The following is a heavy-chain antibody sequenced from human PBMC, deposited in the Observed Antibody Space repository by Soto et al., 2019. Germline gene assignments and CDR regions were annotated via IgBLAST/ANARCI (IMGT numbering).Heavy chain of an antibody. Sequence: QVQLVQSGAEVKKPGASVKVSCKASGYRFTNHGISWVRQAPGQGLEWMGWISGHEGKTKYARKFQGRVTMTTDTSTSTAYMEINSLRHDDTAVYYCARDFYPLAYYFDLWGQRTLVTVSS. CDR1: GYRFTNHG. V-gene: IGHV1-18*01. CDR2: ISGHEGKT. J-gene: IGHJ4*02. CDR3: ARDFYPLAYYFDL.